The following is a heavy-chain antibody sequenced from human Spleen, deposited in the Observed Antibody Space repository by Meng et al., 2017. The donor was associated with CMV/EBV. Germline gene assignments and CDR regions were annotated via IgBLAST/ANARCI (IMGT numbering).Heavy chain of an antibody. J-gene: IGHJ6*02. CDR3: AKDRRGDYYNHHYGMDV. CDR2: ISGSGGNT. Sequence: GGSLRLSCAASGFTFSSYGMHWVRQAPGKGLEWVSAISGSGGNTYYADSVKGRFTISRDNSKNTLYLQMFSLRGEETAIYFCAKDRRGDYYNHHYGMDVWGQGTTVTVSS. D-gene: IGHD4-17*01. CDR1: GFTFSSYG. V-gene: IGHV3-23*01.